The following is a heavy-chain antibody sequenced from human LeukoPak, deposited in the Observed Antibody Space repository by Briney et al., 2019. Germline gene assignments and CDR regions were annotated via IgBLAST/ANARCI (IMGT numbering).Heavy chain of an antibody. CDR2: IYPDDSDT. CDR3: ARGFGVFRFDY. CDR1: GYSFTTYW. D-gene: IGHD3-10*01. Sequence: GESLNLSCKGSGYSFTTYWIAWVRQMPGKGLEWMGIIYPDDSDTRYSPSFQGQVPISADKSISTAYLQWSSLKASDTAMYYCARGFGVFRFDYWGQGTLVTVSS. J-gene: IGHJ4*02. V-gene: IGHV5-51*01.